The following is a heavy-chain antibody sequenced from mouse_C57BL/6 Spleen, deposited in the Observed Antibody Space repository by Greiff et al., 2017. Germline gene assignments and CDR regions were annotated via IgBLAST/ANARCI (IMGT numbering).Heavy chain of an antibody. D-gene: IGHD2-2*01. CDR1: GFSLTSYG. V-gene: IGHV2-6*01. CDR3: ASAHGYDGDYYAMDY. CDR2: IWGVGST. J-gene: IGHJ4*01. Sequence: QVQLQQSGPGLVAPSQRLSITCTVSGFSLTSYGVDWVRQSPGKGLEWLGVIWGVGSTNYNSALKSRLSISKDNSKSQVFLKMNSLQTDDTAMYYCASAHGYDGDYYAMDYWGQGTSVTVSS.